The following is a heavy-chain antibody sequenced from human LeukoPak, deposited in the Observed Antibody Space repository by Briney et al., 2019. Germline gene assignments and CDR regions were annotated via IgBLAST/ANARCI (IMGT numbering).Heavy chain of an antibody. CDR1: GYTFTSYA. CDR2: INTNSGNP. J-gene: IGHJ5*01. Sequence: PGASVKVSCKASGYTFTSYAINWVRQAPGQGLEWVGWINTNSGNPTYAQGLTGRFVLSLDTSVSTAYLQISRLKAEDTAVYYCARVPFVVVGVTGNWFDSWGQGTLVTVSS. D-gene: IGHD1-26*01. CDR3: ARVPFVVVGVTGNWFDS. V-gene: IGHV7-4-1*02.